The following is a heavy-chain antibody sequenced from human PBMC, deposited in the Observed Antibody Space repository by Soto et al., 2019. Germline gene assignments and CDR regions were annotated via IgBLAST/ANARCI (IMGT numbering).Heavy chain of an antibody. CDR1: GGSISSSSYY. CDR2: IYYSGSA. V-gene: IGHV4-39*01. J-gene: IGHJ6*03. D-gene: IGHD5-18*01. CDR3: ARGVYSHDYNYDYYMDV. Sequence: QLQLQESGPGLVKPSETLSLTCTGSGGSISSSSYYWGWIRQPPGKGLEWIGCIYYSGSAYYNPSLKSRVTISGDASKNQFSLKLTSVTAADTAVYYCARGVYSHDYNYDYYMDVWGKGTTVTVSS.